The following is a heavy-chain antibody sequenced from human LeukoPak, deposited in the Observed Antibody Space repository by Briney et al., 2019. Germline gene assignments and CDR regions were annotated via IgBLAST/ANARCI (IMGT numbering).Heavy chain of an antibody. V-gene: IGHV1-18*01. CDR1: GYTFTSYG. D-gene: IGHD5-24*01. CDR3: VRDEMATRWGFDY. Sequence: ASVKVSCKASGYTFTSYGISWVRQAPGQGLEWMGWIGAYNGNTNYAQTLQGRVTMATDTSTSTAYMELRRLRSADTGVYYCVRDEMATRWGFDYWGQGTLVTVSS. CDR2: IGAYNGNT. J-gene: IGHJ4*02.